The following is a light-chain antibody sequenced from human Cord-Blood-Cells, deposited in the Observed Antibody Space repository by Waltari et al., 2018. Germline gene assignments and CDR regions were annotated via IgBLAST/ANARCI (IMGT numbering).Light chain of an antibody. CDR1: SSNIGSNT. J-gene: IGLJ3*02. Sequence: QSVLTQPPSASGTPGQRVTISCSGSSSNIGSNTVNWYQQLPGTAPKLLIYSNNPPPSGVPDRFSGSKSGTSASLAISWLQSEDEADYYCAAWDDSLNGWVFGGGTKLTVL. V-gene: IGLV1-44*01. CDR2: SNN. CDR3: AAWDDSLNGWV.